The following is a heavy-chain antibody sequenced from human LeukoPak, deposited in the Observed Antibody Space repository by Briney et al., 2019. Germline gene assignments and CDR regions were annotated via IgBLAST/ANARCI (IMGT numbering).Heavy chain of an antibody. Sequence: GGSLRLSCAASGFTFSSYSMNWVRQAPGKGLEWVSSISSSSSYIYYADSVKGRFTISRDNAKNSLYLQMNSLRAEDTALYYCARVKGSGYRNSIDYWGQGTLVTVSS. CDR1: GFTFSSYS. D-gene: IGHD3-3*01. CDR2: ISSSSSYI. J-gene: IGHJ4*02. CDR3: ARVKGSGYRNSIDY. V-gene: IGHV3-21*04.